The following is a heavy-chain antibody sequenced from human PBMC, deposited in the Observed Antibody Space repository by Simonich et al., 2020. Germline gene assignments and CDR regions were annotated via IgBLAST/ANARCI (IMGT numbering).Heavy chain of an antibody. J-gene: IGHJ6*02. Sequence: GAEVKKPGASVKVSCKASGYTFTGYYMHWVRQAPGQGLEWMGRINPNSGGTNYAQKFQGRVTMTRDTSISTAYMELSRLRSDDTAVYYCARVPGIYYHYGMDVWGQGTTVTVSS. CDR2: INPNSGGT. CDR1: GYTFTGYY. CDR3: ARVPGIYYHYGMDV. D-gene: IGHD3-10*01. V-gene: IGHV1-2*06.